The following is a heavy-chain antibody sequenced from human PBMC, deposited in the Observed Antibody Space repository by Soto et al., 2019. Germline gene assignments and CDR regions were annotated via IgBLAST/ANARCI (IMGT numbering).Heavy chain of an antibody. Sequence: SETPSLTCTVHGCSISSDYWSWIRQPPGKGLEWIGYIYYSGSTNYNPSLKSRVTISVDTSKNQFSLKLSSVTAADTAVYYCARVDCSSTSCYGSWFDPWGQGTLVSVSS. J-gene: IGHJ5*01. V-gene: IGHV4-59*01. CDR3: ARVDCSSTSCYGSWFDP. CDR2: IYYSGST. CDR1: GCSISSDY. D-gene: IGHD2-2*01.